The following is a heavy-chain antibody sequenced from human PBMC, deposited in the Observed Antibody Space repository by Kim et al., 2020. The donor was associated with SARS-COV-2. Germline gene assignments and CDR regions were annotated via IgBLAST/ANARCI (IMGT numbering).Heavy chain of an antibody. J-gene: IGHJ4*02. CDR2: VYLDDSDS. CDR3: ATGTAAGARFDY. V-gene: IGHV5-51*01. Sequence: GESLKISCKVSGYRFTNYWIGWVRQLPGKGLECMGIVYLDDSDSRYSPSFQGQVTISVDKSISTAYLQWNSLEASDTAIYYCATGTAAGARFDYWGQGTLVTVSS. CDR1: GYRFTNYW. D-gene: IGHD6-13*01.